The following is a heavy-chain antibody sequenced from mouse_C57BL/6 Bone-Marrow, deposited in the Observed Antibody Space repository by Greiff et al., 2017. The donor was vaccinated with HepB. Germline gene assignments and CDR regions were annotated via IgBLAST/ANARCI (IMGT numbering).Heavy chain of an antibody. CDR3: AGGDGYYDYAMDY. CDR1: GYTFTSYW. D-gene: IGHD2-3*01. CDR2: IYPGSGST. V-gene: IGHV1-55*01. J-gene: IGHJ4*01. Sequence: QVHVKQPGAELVKPGASVKMSCKASGYTFTSYWITWVKQRPGQGLEWIGDIYPGSGSTNYNEKFKSKATLTVDTSSSTAYMQLSSLTSEDSAVYYCAGGDGYYDYAMDYWGQGTSVTVSS.